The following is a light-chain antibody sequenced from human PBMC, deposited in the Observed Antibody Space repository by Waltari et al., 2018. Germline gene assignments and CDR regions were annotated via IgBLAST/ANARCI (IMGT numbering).Light chain of an antibody. J-gene: IGKJ4*01. CDR2: GAS. V-gene: IGKV3-20*01. CDR1: QSVSTY. CDR3: QKYSSSPLT. Sequence: VILTQSPATLSLSPGERATLSCRASQSVSTYLAWYQQIPGKAPRLLIYGASSRATGIPDRFSGSGSGTDFTLTISSLEPEDFAVYYCQKYSSSPLTFGGGTKVEI.